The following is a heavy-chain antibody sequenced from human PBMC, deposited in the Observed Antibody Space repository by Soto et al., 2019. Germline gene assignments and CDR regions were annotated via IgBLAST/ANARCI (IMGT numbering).Heavy chain of an antibody. Sequence: TLTVTCTVSGGSIGSSDYYWGWMRQPPVKGLEWIGYIYYSGSTYYNPSLKSRVTISVDTSKNQFSLKLSSVTAADTAVYYCARGRSFGEYYFDYWGQGTLVTVSS. CDR3: ARGRSFGEYYFDY. V-gene: IGHV4-30-4*01. CDR1: GGSIGSSDYY. J-gene: IGHJ4*02. CDR2: IYYSGST. D-gene: IGHD3-10*01.